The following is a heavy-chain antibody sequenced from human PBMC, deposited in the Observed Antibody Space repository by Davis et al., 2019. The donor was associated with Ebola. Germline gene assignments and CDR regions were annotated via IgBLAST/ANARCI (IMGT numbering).Heavy chain of an antibody. Sequence: ASVKVSCKASGYTFTSYGISWVRQAPGQGLEWMGWISTYNGNTNYAQKLQGRVTMTTDTSTNTAYMELRSLRADDTAVYYCASSYEYYYGMDVWGQGTTVTVSS. J-gene: IGHJ6*02. CDR3: ASSYEYYYGMDV. CDR2: ISTYNGNT. V-gene: IGHV1-18*01. CDR1: GYTFTSYG.